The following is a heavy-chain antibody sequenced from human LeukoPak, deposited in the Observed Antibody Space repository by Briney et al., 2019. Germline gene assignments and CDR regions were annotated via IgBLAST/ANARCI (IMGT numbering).Heavy chain of an antibody. V-gene: IGHV4-59*01. CDR1: GGSISSYY. Sequence: SETLSLTCTVSGGSISSYYWSWIRQPPGKGLEWIGYIYYSGSTNYNPSLKSRVTISVGTSKNQFSLKLSSVTAADTAVYYCARARGYYDSSGYYPNWFDPWGQGTLVTVSS. D-gene: IGHD3-22*01. J-gene: IGHJ5*02. CDR3: ARARGYYDSSGYYPNWFDP. CDR2: IYYSGST.